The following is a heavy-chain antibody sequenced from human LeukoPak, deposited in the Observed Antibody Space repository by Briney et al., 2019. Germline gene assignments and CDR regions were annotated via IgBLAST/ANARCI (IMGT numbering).Heavy chain of an antibody. CDR1: GFTFSNAW. CDR3: TIDVFRITMVRGGDY. CDR2: IKSKTDGGTT. V-gene: IGHV3-15*01. D-gene: IGHD3-10*01. Sequence: GGSLRLSCAASGFTFSNAWMSWVRQAPGKGLEWVGRIKSKTDGGTTDYAAPVKGRFTISRVDSKNTLYLQMNSLKTEDTAVYYCTIDVFRITMVRGGDYWGQGTLVTVSS. J-gene: IGHJ4*02.